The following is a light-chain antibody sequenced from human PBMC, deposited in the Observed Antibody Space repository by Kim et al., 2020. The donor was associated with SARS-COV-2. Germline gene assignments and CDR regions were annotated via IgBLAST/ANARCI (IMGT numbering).Light chain of an antibody. Sequence: AIQVTQSPSSLSASVGDRVTITCRASQDISSALAWYQQKPGKAPKVLIYDASNLESGVPSRFSGSGSGTDFTLTISSLQPEDFATFYCQQFNNYPYTFGQGTKLEI. J-gene: IGKJ2*01. CDR2: DAS. CDR1: QDISSA. V-gene: IGKV1D-13*01. CDR3: QQFNNYPYT.